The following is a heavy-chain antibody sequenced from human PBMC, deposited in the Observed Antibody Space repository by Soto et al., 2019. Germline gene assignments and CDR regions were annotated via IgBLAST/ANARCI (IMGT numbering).Heavy chain of an antibody. CDR1: GYTFTSYD. Sequence: ASVKVSCKASGYTFTSYDINWVRQATGQGLEWRGWMNPNSGNTGYAQKFQGRVTMTRSTSISTAYMELSSVRSGGRAVYYWARGFYDFGSGYYTNWFDPWGQGTLVTVSA. CDR3: ARGFYDFGSGYYTNWFDP. J-gene: IGHJ5*02. CDR2: MNPNSGNT. D-gene: IGHD3-3*01. V-gene: IGHV1-8*01.